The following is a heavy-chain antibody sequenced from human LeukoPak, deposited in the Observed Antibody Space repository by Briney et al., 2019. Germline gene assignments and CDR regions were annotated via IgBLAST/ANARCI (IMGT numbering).Heavy chain of an antibody. CDR3: ARDNSGSYWGAFDI. CDR2: ISYDGSNK. CDR1: GFTFSSYG. D-gene: IGHD1-26*01. V-gene: IGHV3-30*03. J-gene: IGHJ3*02. Sequence: GGSLRLSCAASGFTFSSYGMHWVRQAPGKGLEWVAVISYDGSNKYYADSVKGRFTISRDNSKNSLYLQMNSLRAEDTAVYYCARDNSGSYWGAFDIWGQGTMVTVSS.